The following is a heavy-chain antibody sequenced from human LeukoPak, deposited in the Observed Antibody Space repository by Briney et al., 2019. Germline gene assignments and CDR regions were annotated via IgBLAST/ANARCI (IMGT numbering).Heavy chain of an antibody. D-gene: IGHD1-14*01. CDR2: INPSSGGT. J-gene: IGHJ6*02. CDR3: ARKRADPEYYYYGMDV. V-gene: IGHV1-2*06. CDR1: GYTFTDYY. Sequence: ASVKVSCKASGYTFTDYYMHWVRQAPGQGLEWMGRINPSSGGTNYAQKFQGRVTMTRDTSISTAYMELSRLRSDDTAVYYCARKRADPEYYYYGMDVWGQETTVTVSS.